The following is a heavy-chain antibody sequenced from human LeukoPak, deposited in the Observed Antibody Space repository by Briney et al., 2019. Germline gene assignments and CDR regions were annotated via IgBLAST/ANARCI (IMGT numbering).Heavy chain of an antibody. Sequence: ASVKVSCKASGYPFTGYYIHWVRQAPGQGLEWMGWINPNSGGTDCAQNFQGRVTMTRDTSISTSYMELSRLRSDDTAVYYCARDFPNPFPVESGLDCWGQGTLVTVSS. D-gene: IGHD3-3*01. CDR2: INPNSGGT. CDR1: GYPFTGYY. V-gene: IGHV1-2*02. CDR3: ARDFPNPFPVESGLDC. J-gene: IGHJ4*02.